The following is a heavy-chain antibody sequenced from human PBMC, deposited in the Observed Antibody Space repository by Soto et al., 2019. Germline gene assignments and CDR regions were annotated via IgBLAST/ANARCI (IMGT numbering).Heavy chain of an antibody. D-gene: IGHD1-1*01. CDR3: ARDVERQKWGFDP. V-gene: IGHV1-3*05. J-gene: IGHJ5*02. CDR2: INTDNGKT. CDR1: GYTFNRYA. Sequence: QVQLVQSGAEEKKPGASVKVSCKASGYTFNRYAIHWVRQAPGHSLEWMGWINTDNGKTKSSQTFQVRVTITRDTSASTAYIERSSLRSEYTAVYYCARDVERQKWGFDPWGQGTLVTVSS.